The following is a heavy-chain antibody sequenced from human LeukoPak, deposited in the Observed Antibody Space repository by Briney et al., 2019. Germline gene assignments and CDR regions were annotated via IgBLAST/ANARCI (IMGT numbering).Heavy chain of an antibody. CDR3: ARGVTAAGSS. Sequence: PSETQSLTCTVSGDSITTYYWSWIRQSPGKGLEWIGYINYIGSTNYNPSLKNRVTISADISKSQFSLRLRSVTAADTAVYFCARGVTAAGSSWGQGTLVTVSS. CDR1: GDSITTYY. V-gene: IGHV4-59*01. J-gene: IGHJ5*02. CDR2: INYIGST. D-gene: IGHD6-13*01.